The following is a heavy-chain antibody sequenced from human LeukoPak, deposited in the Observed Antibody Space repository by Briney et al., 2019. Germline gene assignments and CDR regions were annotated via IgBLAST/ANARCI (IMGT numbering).Heavy chain of an antibody. Sequence: GVSLTLSCAASGYTFRSYGEHWFLRAPAKTRVGGPVISYDGCNKYYADSVKRRFTISRDTSKHTLYLQMNSMRAEDTAVYCSAKESYYDSSGWGNSMDVWGQATTVSVSS. J-gene: IGHJ6*02. D-gene: IGHD3-22*01. CDR1: GYTFRSYG. CDR2: ISYDGCNK. V-gene: IGHV3-30*18. CDR3: AKESYYDSSGWGNSMDV.